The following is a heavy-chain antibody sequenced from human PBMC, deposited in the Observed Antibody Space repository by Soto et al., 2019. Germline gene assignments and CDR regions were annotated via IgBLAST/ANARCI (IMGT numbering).Heavy chain of an antibody. CDR3: ARERPDGSRIDP. V-gene: IGHV4-30-4*01. CDR2: IYYSGST. CDR1: GCSISSGDYY. Sequence: SETLSLTCTVSGCSISSGDYYWSWIRQPPGKGLEWIGYIYYSGSTHYNPSLKSRVTISVDTSKNQFSLKLSSVTAADTAVYYCARERPDGSRIDPWAQGNPVPVAS. J-gene: IGHJ5*02. D-gene: IGHD6-13*01.